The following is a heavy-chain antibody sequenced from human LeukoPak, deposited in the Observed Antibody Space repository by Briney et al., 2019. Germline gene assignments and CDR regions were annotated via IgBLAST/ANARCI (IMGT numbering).Heavy chain of an antibody. CDR2: ISSTSSYI. V-gene: IGHV3-21*01. CDR1: GFTFSSYS. J-gene: IGHJ5*02. CDR3: ARDRAYSCFDL. Sequence: GGSLRLSCVASGFTFSSYSMNWVRQAPGRGLEWVSLISSTSSYIFYSDSVKGRFTISRDNAKNSLYLQMNSLRAEDTAVYYCARDRAYSCFDLWGQGILVTVPS.